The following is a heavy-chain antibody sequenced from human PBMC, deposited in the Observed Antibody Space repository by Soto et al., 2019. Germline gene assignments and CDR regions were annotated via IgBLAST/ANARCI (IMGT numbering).Heavy chain of an antibody. J-gene: IGHJ5*02. CDR2: ISYDGSNK. CDR1: GFTFSSYA. V-gene: IGHV3-30-3*01. CDR3: ARDALDTAMAEGGWFDP. Sequence: QVQLVESGGGVVQPGRSLRLSCAASGFTFSSYAMHWVRQAPGKGLEWVAVISYDGSNKYYADSVKGRFTISRDNSKNIXYLQMNRLRAEDTAGYYCARDALDTAMAEGGWFDPWGQGTLVTVSS. D-gene: IGHD5-18*01.